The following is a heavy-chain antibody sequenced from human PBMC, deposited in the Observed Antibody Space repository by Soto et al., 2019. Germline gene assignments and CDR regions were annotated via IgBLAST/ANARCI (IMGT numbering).Heavy chain of an antibody. CDR1: GYSFSSYW. Sequence: GESLKISCKASGYSFSSYWIGWVRQMPGKGLEWMGITYPGDSDTKYSPSVQGQVTISADRSISTAYLQWTSLKASDTAMYYCARSKRGAYSSGWYSLSGYYNYGIDVWGQGTKVTVSS. J-gene: IGHJ6*02. CDR3: ARSKRGAYSSGWYSLSGYYNYGIDV. CDR2: TYPGDSDT. V-gene: IGHV5-51*01. D-gene: IGHD6-19*01.